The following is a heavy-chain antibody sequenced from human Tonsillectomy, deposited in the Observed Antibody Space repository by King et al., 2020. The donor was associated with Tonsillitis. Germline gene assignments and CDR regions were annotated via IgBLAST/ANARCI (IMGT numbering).Heavy chain of an antibody. CDR3: ARDIITIFGVVEHPFDP. Sequence: HVQLVESGGGVVQPGRSLRLSCAASGFTFSSYAMHWVRQAPGKGLEWVAVISYDGSNKYYADSVKGRFTISRDNSKNTLYLQMNSLRAEDTAVYYWARDIITIFGVVEHPFDPWGQGTLVTVSS. V-gene: IGHV3-30-3*01. D-gene: IGHD3-3*01. J-gene: IGHJ5*02. CDR1: GFTFSSYA. CDR2: ISYDGSNK.